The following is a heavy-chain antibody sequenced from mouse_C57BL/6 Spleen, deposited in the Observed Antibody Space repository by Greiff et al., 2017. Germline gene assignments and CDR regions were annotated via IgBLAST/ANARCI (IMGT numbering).Heavy chain of an antibody. CDR2: ISDGGSYT. CDR1: GFTFSRYA. J-gene: IGHJ2*01. V-gene: IGHV5-4*01. Sequence: EVQVVESGGGLVKPGGSLKLSCAASGFTFSRYAMSWVRQTPEKRLEWVATISDGGSYTYYPANVKGRFTISRGNAKNNLYLQLSHLKSEDTAMYYCARGYYGSRRIFDYWGQGTTLTGSS. CDR3: ARGYYGSRRIFDY. D-gene: IGHD1-1*01.